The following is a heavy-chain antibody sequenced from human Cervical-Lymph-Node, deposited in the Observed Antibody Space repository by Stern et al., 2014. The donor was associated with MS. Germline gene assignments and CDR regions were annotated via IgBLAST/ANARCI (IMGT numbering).Heavy chain of an antibody. CDR2: VYYSGAT. Sequence: QVQLQESGPGLVKPSETLSLTCAVSGDSISSYTHYWAWIRQPPGKGLEWIGSVYYSGATYYNPSLKSPVTFSVAKSKNHFPLGLTSVTAADTAVYYCAKHACTGAACPFDLWGQGTLVTVSS. CDR1: GDSISSYTHY. V-gene: IGHV4-39*01. D-gene: IGHD2-8*02. CDR3: AKHACTGAACPFDL. J-gene: IGHJ4*02.